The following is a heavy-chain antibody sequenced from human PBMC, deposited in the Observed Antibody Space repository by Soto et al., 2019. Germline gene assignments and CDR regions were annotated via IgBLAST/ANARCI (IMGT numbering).Heavy chain of an antibody. D-gene: IGHD1-1*01. Sequence: GGSLRLSCAGSGFTFGDSYMSWIRQAPGKGLEWLSYISPASRYPAYADSVKGRFTISRDNAKRSLYLQMMSLTAEDTAIYYCVRGRPGGLFDPCGQGTMVTVSS. J-gene: IGHJ5*02. V-gene: IGHV3-11*06. CDR2: ISPASRYP. CDR3: VRGRPGGLFDP. CDR1: GFTFGDSY.